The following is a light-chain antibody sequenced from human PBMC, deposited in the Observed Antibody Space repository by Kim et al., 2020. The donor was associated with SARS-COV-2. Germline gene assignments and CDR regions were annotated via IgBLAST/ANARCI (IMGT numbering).Light chain of an antibody. Sequence: SHELTQPLSVSVALGQTARITCGGNNIGSKNVHWYQQKPGQAPVLVIYRDNNRPSGIPDRFSGSNSGNTATLTISRAQAGDEADYYCQVWDISAYFFGTGTKVTVL. CDR2: RDN. V-gene: IGLV3-9*01. CDR3: QVWDISAYF. J-gene: IGLJ1*01. CDR1: NIGSKN.